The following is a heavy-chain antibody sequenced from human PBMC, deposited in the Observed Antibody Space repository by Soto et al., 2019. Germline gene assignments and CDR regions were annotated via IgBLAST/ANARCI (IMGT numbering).Heavy chain of an antibody. V-gene: IGHV3-7*01. Sequence: PVRLLRLRCAASGLTISGFWVSWVSKATGKGLEWVANINQDGSGKYYVDSVKGRFTISRDNAKNLLYLQMNSLRAEDTAVYYCARGYCSGGSCDRPYWGQGTLVTVSS. CDR1: GLTISGFW. J-gene: IGHJ4*02. CDR2: INQDGSGK. D-gene: IGHD2-15*01. CDR3: ARGYCSGGSCDRPY.